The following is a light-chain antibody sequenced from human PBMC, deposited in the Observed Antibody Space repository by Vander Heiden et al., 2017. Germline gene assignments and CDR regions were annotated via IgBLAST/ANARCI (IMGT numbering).Light chain of an antibody. CDR1: QGISSY. CDR3: QQLNSYPPFT. CDR2: AAS. J-gene: IGKJ3*01. V-gene: IGKV1-9*01. Sequence: IQLTQSPSSLSASVGDRVTITCRASQGISSYLAWYQQKPGKAPKLLIYAASTLQSGVPSRFSGSEYGTDFTLTISSRQPEDFATYYCQQLNSYPPFTFGHGTKVDIK.